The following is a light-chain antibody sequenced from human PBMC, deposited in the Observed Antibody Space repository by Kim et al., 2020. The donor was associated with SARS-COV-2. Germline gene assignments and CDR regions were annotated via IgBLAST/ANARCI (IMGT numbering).Light chain of an antibody. CDR3: QQRSS. CDR1: QSVSTY. J-gene: IGKJ5*01. CDR2: DTS. Sequence: ATLFLAPGESATSSCRASQSVSTYLAWYQQKPGQAPRLLIYDTSKRALGIPARFSGSGSGTDFTLIIGRLEPEDSAVYFCQQRSSFGQGTRLEIK. V-gene: IGKV3-11*01.